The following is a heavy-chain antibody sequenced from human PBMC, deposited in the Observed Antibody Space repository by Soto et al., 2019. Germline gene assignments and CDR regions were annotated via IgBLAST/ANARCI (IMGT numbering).Heavy chain of an antibody. D-gene: IGHD6-25*01. V-gene: IGHV4-59*01. CDR2: IYYSGST. Sequence: WETLSLTCTVSGGSISSYYWSWIRQPPGKGLEWIGYIYYSGSTNYNPSLKSRVTISVDTSKNQFSLKLSSVTAADTAVYYCARERIAAIWGQGTTVTVSS. J-gene: IGHJ6*02. CDR3: ARERIAAI. CDR1: GGSISSYY.